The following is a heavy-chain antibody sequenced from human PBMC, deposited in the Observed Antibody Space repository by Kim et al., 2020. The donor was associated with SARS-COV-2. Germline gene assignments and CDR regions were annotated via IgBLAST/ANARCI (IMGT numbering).Heavy chain of an antibody. J-gene: IGHJ4*02. V-gene: IGHV7-4-1*02. CDR2: INTNTGNP. Sequence: ASVKVSCKASGYTFTNYAMNWVRQAPGQGLEWMGWINTNTGNPTYAQGFRGRFVLSLDTSVSTAYLQISSIKAEDTAVYYCARELQLVGLDYWGQGTLVTVSS. CDR1: GYTFTNYA. D-gene: IGHD6-13*01. CDR3: ARELQLVGLDY.